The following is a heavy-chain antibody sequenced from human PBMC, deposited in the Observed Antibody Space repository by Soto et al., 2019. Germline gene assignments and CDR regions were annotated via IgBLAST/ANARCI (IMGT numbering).Heavy chain of an antibody. CDR3: ARDRTLGYSYGYNFDY. CDR1: GFTFSSYS. V-gene: IGHV3-21*01. J-gene: IGHJ4*02. CDR2: ISSSSSYI. D-gene: IGHD5-18*01. Sequence: GGSLRLSCAASGFTFSSYSMNWVRQAPGKGLEWVSSISSSSSYIYYADSVKGRFTISRDNAKNSLYLQMNSLRAEDTAVYYCARDRTLGYSYGYNFDYWGKGTLVTVSS.